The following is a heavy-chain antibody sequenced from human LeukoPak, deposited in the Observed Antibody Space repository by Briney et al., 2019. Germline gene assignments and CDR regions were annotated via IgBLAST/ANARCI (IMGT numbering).Heavy chain of an antibody. CDR2: INHSGST. CDR3: ARGPLSPSGIYWNY. J-gene: IGHJ4*02. D-gene: IGHD1-26*01. V-gene: IGHV4-34*01. CDR1: GGSFSGYY. Sequence: PSETLSLTCAVYGGSFSGYYWSWIRQPPGKGLEWIGEINHSGSTNYNPSLKSRVTISVDMSKNQFSLKLSSVTASDTAVYYCARGPLSPSGIYWNYWGQGTVVTVSS.